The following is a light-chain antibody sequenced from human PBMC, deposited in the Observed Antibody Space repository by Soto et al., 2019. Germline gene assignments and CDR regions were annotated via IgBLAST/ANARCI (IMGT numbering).Light chain of an antibody. CDR3: QQRSNWPYLT. V-gene: IGKV3-11*01. Sequence: EIVLTQSPDTLSWSPGERATLFCRASQSVSGYLGWYQQKPGQAARLLIYDASNRAYGVPARFRGSGSGTNFTLTIASLEPDDFAVYYCQQRSNWPYLTFGGGTRV. CDR2: DAS. CDR1: QSVSGY. J-gene: IGKJ4*01.